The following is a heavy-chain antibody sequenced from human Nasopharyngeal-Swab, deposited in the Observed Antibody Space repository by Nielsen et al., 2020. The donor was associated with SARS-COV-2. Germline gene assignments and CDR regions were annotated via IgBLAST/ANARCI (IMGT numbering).Heavy chain of an antibody. D-gene: IGHD4/OR15-4a*01. J-gene: IGHJ6*02. Sequence: SETLSLTCTVSGCSISRYYWRWIRQPPGKGLEWIGYIYYSGSTNYNPSLKSRVTISVDTSKNQFSLKLSSVTAADTAVYYCARGADQSDGMDVWGQGTTVTVSS. CDR3: ARGADQSDGMDV. V-gene: IGHV4-59*08. CDR2: IYYSGST. CDR1: GCSISRYY.